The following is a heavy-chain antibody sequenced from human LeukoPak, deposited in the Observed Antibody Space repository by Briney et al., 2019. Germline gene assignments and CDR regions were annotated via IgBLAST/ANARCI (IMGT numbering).Heavy chain of an antibody. CDR1: GGSISSGGYY. D-gene: IGHD3-10*01. CDR2: IYYSGST. CDR3: ARVGSTSCAYGSGSYLCWFDP. J-gene: IGHJ5*02. V-gene: IGHV4-31*03. Sequence: SETLSLTCTVSGGSISSGGYYWSWIRQHPGKGLEWIGYIYYSGSTHYNPSLKSRVTISVDTSKNQFSLKLSSVTAADTAVYYCARVGSTSCAYGSGSYLCWFDPWGQGTLVTVSS.